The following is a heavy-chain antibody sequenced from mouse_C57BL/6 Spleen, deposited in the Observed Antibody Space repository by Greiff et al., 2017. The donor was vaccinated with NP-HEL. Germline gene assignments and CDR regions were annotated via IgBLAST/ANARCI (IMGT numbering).Heavy chain of an antibody. V-gene: IGHV5-9-1*02. CDR3: TRALSTVPFDY. CDR1: GFTFSSYA. Sequence: EVQRVESGEGLVKPGGSLKLSCAASGFTFSSYAMSWVRQTPEKRLEWVAYISSGGDYIYYADTVKGRFTISRDNARNTLYLQMSSLKSEDTAMYYCTRALSTVPFDYWGQGTTLTVSS. D-gene: IGHD4-1*02. CDR2: ISSGGDYI. J-gene: IGHJ2*01.